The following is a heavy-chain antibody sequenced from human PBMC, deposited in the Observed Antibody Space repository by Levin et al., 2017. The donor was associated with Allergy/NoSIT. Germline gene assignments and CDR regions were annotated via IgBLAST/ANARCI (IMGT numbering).Heavy chain of an antibody. Sequence: ASVKVSCKASGGTFSSYTISWVRQAPGQGLEWMGRIIPILGIANYAQKFQGRVTITADKSTSTAYMELSSLRSEDTAVYYCARGDDILTGDNWFDPWGQGTLVTVSS. V-gene: IGHV1-69*02. CDR1: GGTFSSYT. CDR2: IIPILGIA. CDR3: ARGDDILTGDNWFDP. J-gene: IGHJ5*02. D-gene: IGHD3-9*01.